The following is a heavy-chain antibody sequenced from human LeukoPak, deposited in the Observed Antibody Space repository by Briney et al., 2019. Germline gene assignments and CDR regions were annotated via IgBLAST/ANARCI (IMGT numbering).Heavy chain of an antibody. V-gene: IGHV1-46*01. CDR2: INPSGGST. D-gene: IGHD3-3*01. CDR3: ARDVGITIFGVDYYYGMDV. CDR1: GYTFTSYY. Sequence: ASVKVSCKASGYTFTSYYMHWVRQAPGQGLEWMGLINPSGGSTSYAQKFQGRVTMTRDTSTSTVYMELSSLRSEDTAVYYCARDVGITIFGVDYYYGMDVWGQGTTVTVSS. J-gene: IGHJ6*02.